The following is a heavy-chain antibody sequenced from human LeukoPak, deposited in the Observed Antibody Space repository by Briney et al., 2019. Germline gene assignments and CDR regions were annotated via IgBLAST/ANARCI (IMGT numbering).Heavy chain of an antibody. CDR2: INHSGST. CDR1: GGSFSGYY. D-gene: IGHD6-6*01. J-gene: IGHJ6*03. Sequence: PSETLSLTCAVYGGSFSGYYWSWIRQPPGKELEWIGEINHSGSTNYNPSLKSRVTISVDTSKNQFSLKLSSVTAADTAVYYCARAHRASSSRYYYYMDVWGKGTTVTVSS. CDR3: ARAHRASSSRYYYYMDV. V-gene: IGHV4-34*01.